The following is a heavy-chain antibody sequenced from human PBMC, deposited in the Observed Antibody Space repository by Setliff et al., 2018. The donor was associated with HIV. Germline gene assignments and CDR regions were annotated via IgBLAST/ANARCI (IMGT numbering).Heavy chain of an antibody. J-gene: IGHJ5*02. D-gene: IGHD5-18*01. CDR3: ARRGAAMVLNWFDP. Sequence: NPSETLSLTCAVYGGSFSGYYWSWIRQPPGKGLEWPGEINHSASTNYNPSLNSRVTISVDTSKNQFSLKLSSVTAAATAVYYCARRGAAMVLNWFDPWGQGTLVTVSS. CDR2: INHSAST. V-gene: IGHV4-34*01. CDR1: GGSFSGYY.